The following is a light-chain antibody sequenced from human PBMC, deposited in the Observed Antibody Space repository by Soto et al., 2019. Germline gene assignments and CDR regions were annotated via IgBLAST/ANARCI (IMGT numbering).Light chain of an antibody. CDR2: GAS. CDR1: QGISSSN. Sequence: EIVLTQSPGTLSLSPGERATLSCRASQGISSSNLAWYQQKAGQAPRLLIYGASSRATGIPDRFSGSGSGTAVTLTISRLEPEDFAVYYCQQYGGSPVFGQGTKVEIK. V-gene: IGKV3-20*01. J-gene: IGKJ1*01. CDR3: QQYGGSPV.